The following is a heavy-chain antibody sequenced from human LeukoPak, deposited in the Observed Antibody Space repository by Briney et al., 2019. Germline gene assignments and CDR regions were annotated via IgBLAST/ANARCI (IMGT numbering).Heavy chain of an antibody. CDR2: IRGSGGRT. Sequence: GGSLGLLCGASGFIHRKCALLGLRESPAKGRVGGSVIRGSGGRTLYADAVKGQFTISRDNYKNTLYVQMNGLRAEDTAVYDCARDPNGDYIGAFDMWGRGTLVTVSS. V-gene: IGHV3-23*01. CDR1: GFIHRKCA. CDR3: ARDPNGDYIGAFDM. D-gene: IGHD4-17*01. J-gene: IGHJ3*02.